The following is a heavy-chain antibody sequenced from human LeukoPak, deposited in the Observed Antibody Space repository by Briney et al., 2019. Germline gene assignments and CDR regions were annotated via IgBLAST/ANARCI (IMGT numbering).Heavy chain of an antibody. V-gene: IGHV3-21*01. CDR1: GFTFSSYS. CDR3: ARVKRGDIVATISPRSAFDI. Sequence: GGSLRLSCAASGFTFSSYSMNWVRQAPGKGLEWVSSISSSSSYIYYADSVKGRFTISRDNAKNSLYLQMNSLRAEDTAVYYCARVKRGDIVATISPRSAFDIWGQGTMATVSS. J-gene: IGHJ3*02. CDR2: ISSSSSYI. D-gene: IGHD5-12*01.